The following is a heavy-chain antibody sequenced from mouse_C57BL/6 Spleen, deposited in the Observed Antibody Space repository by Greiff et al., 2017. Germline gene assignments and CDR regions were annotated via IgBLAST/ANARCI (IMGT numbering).Heavy chain of an antibody. D-gene: IGHD1-1*01. CDR2: INPSSGYT. Sequence: QVQLQQSGAELAKPGASVKLSCKASGYTFTSYWMHWVKQRPGQGLEWIGYINPSSGYTKYNHKFKDKATLTADKSSSTAYMQLSSLTYEDSSVYYCARSDYGSSLDYWGQGTTLTVSS. CDR3: ARSDYGSSLDY. J-gene: IGHJ2*01. V-gene: IGHV1-7*01. CDR1: GYTFTSYW.